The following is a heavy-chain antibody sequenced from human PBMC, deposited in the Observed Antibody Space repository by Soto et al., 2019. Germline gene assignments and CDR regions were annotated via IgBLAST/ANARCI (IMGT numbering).Heavy chain of an antibody. V-gene: IGHV3-23*01. CDR1: GFTFSNHA. CDR3: ARLVTD. D-gene: IGHD4-4*01. J-gene: IGHJ4*02. Sequence: EVQLLDSGGALVQPGGSLRFSCATSGFTFSNHAMSWVRQAPGKGLEWVSTFTTSGDFTYYADSVKGCFTISRDNSKSTLYLQMNSLRVEDTAVYYCARLVTDWGQGTLVTVSS. CDR2: FTTSGDFT.